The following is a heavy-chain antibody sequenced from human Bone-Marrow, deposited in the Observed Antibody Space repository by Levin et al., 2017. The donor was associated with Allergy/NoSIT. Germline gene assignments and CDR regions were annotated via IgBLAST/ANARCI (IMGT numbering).Heavy chain of an antibody. CDR2: ISAYNGNT. V-gene: IGHV1-18*01. J-gene: IGHJ6*02. Sequence: PGESLKISCKASGYTFTSYGISWVRQAPGQGLEWMGWISAYNGNTNYAQKLQGRVTMTTDTSTSTAYMELRSLRSDDTAVYYCARDVKYSSSWYSKHQHYYYDGMDVWGQGTTVTVSS. CDR3: ARDVKYSSSWYSKHQHYYYDGMDV. D-gene: IGHD6-13*01. CDR1: GYTFTSYG.